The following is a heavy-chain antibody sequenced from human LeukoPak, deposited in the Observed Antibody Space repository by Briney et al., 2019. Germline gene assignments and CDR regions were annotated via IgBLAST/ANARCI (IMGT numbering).Heavy chain of an antibody. V-gene: IGHV1-46*01. CDR1: GYTFTRYQ. Sequence: ASVKISCKASGYTFTRYQMHWVRQAPGQGLEWVGIINPGGGSTIYAQKFQGRVTMTRDTSTSTVSMELSSLRYEDTAIYYCASRVSFSFDYWGQGTLVTVSS. J-gene: IGHJ4*02. CDR3: ASRVSFSFDY. D-gene: IGHD6-6*01. CDR2: INPGGGST.